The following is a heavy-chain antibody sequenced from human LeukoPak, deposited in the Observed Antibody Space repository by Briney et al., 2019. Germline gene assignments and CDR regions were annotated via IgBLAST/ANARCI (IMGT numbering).Heavy chain of an antibody. CDR1: GFTFSSYG. CDR3: AKSEYDILTGSDFGY. CDR2: IRYDGSNK. J-gene: IGHJ4*02. D-gene: IGHD3-9*01. Sequence: GGSLRLSCAASGFTFSSYGMHWVRQAAGKGLEWVAFIRYDGSNKYYADSVKGRFTISRDNSKNTLYLQMNSLRAEDTAVYYCAKSEYDILTGSDFGYWGQGTLVTVSS. V-gene: IGHV3-30*02.